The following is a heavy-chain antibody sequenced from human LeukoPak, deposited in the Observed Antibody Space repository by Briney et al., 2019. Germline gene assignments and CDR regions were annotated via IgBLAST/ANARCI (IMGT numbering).Heavy chain of an antibody. Sequence: ASVKVSCKASGGTLSSYAISWVRQAPGQGLEWMGGIIPIFGTANYAQKFQGRVTITTDESTSTAYMELSSLRSEDTAVYYCASSGSYFDWFDPWGQGTLVTVSS. D-gene: IGHD1-26*01. V-gene: IGHV1-69*05. J-gene: IGHJ5*02. CDR3: ASSGSYFDWFDP. CDR2: IIPIFGTA. CDR1: GGTLSSYA.